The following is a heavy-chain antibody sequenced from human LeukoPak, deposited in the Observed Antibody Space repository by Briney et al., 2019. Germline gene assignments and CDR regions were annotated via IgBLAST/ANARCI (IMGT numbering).Heavy chain of an antibody. V-gene: IGHV4-4*07. J-gene: IGHJ6*03. CDR2: IETSGNT. D-gene: IGHD3-10*01. Sequence: PSETLSLTCTVSGGSISSYYWSWIRQPAGKGLEWIGRIETSGNTNYKPSLKSRVTISVDTSKNQFSLKLSSVTAADTAVYYCARGTNNLWFGELLHYYYYYYMDVWGKGTTVTISS. CDR3: ARGTNNLWFGELLHYYYYYYMDV. CDR1: GGSISSYY.